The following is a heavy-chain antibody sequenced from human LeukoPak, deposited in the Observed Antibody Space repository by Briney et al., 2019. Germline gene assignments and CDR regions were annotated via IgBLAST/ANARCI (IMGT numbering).Heavy chain of an antibody. J-gene: IGHJ4*02. CDR3: ASQITMVRGVILY. CDR2: ISGSGGST. Sequence: GGSLRLSCAASGFTFSSYAMSWVRQAPGKGLEWVSAISGSGGSTYYADCVKGRFTISRDNSKNTLYLQMNSLRAEDTAVYYCASQITMVRGVILYWGQGTLVTVSS. V-gene: IGHV3-23*01. CDR1: GFTFSSYA. D-gene: IGHD3-10*01.